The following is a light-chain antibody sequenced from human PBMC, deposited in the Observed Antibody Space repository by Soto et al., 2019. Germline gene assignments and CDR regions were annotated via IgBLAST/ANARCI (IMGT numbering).Light chain of an antibody. Sequence: DIQMTQSPSTLSASVGAIVTITCRASQSISSWLAWYQQKPGNAPKLLIYDASSLESGVPSRLSGSGSGTEFTLTDSSLQPDDFANDYCQQYNSYSPQTFGQATKVEIK. CDR2: DAS. V-gene: IGKV1-5*01. J-gene: IGKJ1*01. CDR3: QQYNSYSPQT. CDR1: QSISSW.